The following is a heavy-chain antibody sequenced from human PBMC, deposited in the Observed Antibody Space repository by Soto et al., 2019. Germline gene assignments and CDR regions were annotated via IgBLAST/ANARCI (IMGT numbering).Heavy chain of an antibody. CDR2: ISSSSSYI. J-gene: IGHJ4*02. CDR1: GFTFSSYS. D-gene: IGHD6-13*01. CDR3: ARDRGSSWPTIEDY. V-gene: IGHV3-21*01. Sequence: PGGSLRLSCAASGFTFSSYSMNWVRQAPGKGLEWVSSISSSSSYIYYADSVKGRFTISRDNAKNSLYLQMNSLRAEDTAVYYCARDRGSSWPTIEDYWGQGTLVTVSS.